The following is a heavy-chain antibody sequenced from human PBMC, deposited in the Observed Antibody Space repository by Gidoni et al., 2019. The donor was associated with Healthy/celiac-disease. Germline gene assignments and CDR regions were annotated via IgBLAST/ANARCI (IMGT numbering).Heavy chain of an antibody. J-gene: IGHJ4*02. D-gene: IGHD2-2*02. Sequence: EVQLLESGGGLVQPGGSLRLSCAASGFTFSSYAMSWVRQAPGKGLDWVSAISGSGGSTYYADSVKGRFTISRDNSKNTLYLQMNSLRAEDTAVYYCAKVRGGYCSSTSCYTQSPDYWGQGTLVTVSS. CDR1: GFTFSSYA. CDR2: ISGSGGST. V-gene: IGHV3-23*01. CDR3: AKVRGGYCSSTSCYTQSPDY.